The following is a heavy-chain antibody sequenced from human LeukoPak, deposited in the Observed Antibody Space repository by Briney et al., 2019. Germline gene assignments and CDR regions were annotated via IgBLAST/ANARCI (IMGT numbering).Heavy chain of an antibody. J-gene: IGHJ5*02. D-gene: IGHD2/OR15-2a*01. V-gene: IGHV3-23*01. CDR2: INGRGDNT. CDR1: GVTISSYA. Sequence: GGSLRLSCAASGVTISSYAMSWVRQAPGKGLEWVSAINGRGDNTYYADFVKGRFTISRDNSKSTVYLQMNGLRTEDTAVYYCAKDRVSPGFNWFDPWGQGTLVTVSS. CDR3: AKDRVSPGFNWFDP.